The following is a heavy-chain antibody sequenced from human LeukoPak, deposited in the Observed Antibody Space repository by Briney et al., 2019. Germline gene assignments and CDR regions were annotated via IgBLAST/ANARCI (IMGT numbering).Heavy chain of an antibody. CDR2: ISYDGSNK. V-gene: IGHV3-30*03. D-gene: IGHD5-18*01. CDR1: GFTFSSYG. J-gene: IGHJ4*02. CDR3: ATSGYSYRGFGY. Sequence: GGSLRLSCAASGFTFSSYGMHWVRQAPGKGLEWVAVISYDGSNKYYADSVTGRFTISRDNSKNTLYLQMNSLRAEDTAVYYCATSGYSYRGFGYWGQGTLVTVSS.